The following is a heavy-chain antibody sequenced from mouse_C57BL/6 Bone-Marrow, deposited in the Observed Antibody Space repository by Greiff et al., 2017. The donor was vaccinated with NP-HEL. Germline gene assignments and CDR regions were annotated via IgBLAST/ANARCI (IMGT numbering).Heavy chain of an antibody. J-gene: IGHJ2*01. Sequence: EVKVVESGGALVKPGGSLKLSCAASGFPFGAYAMSWVGQTPEKRLDWVATIGDVGIYTYYPDNVKGRFTISRDNAKNNLYLQMSHLKSEDTAMYYCARALLLLFDYWGQGTTLTVSS. CDR1: GFPFGAYA. V-gene: IGHV5-4*03. CDR3: ARALLLLFDY. D-gene: IGHD2-10*01. CDR2: IGDVGIYT.